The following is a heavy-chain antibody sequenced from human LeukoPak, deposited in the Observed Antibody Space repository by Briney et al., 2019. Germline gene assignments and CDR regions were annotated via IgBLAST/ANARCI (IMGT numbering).Heavy chain of an antibody. V-gene: IGHV1-2*02. J-gene: IGHJ5*02. CDR2: INPNSGGT. CDR1: GYTFTGYY. Sequence: ASVKVSCKAPGYTFTGYYMHWVRQAPGQGLEWMGWINPNSGGTNYAQKFQGRVTMTRDTSISTAYMELSRLRSDDTAVYYCARENPHMVVVPAAYNWFDPWGQGTLVTVSS. D-gene: IGHD2-2*01. CDR3: ARENPHMVVVPAAYNWFDP.